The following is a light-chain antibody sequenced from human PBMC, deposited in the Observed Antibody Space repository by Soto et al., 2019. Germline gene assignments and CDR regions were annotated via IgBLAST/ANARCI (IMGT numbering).Light chain of an antibody. CDR3: QQYSSPPPDT. CDR2: GAS. CDR1: QSVSSSY. V-gene: IGKV3-20*01. Sequence: EIVLTQSPGTLSLSPGERATLSCRASQSVSSSYLAWYQQKPGQAPRLLIYGASSRATGIPDRFSGSGSGTDLTLTISRLEPEDFAVYYCQQYSSPPPDTFGQGTKLEIK. J-gene: IGKJ2*01.